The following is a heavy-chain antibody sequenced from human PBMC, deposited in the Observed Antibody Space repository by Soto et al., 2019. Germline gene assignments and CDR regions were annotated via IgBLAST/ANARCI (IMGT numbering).Heavy chain of an antibody. CDR1: GGSFSGYY. V-gene: IGHV4-34*01. J-gene: IGHJ6*02. CDR3: ARGGYCSSTSCYHYYYYGMDV. CDR2: INHSGST. D-gene: IGHD2-2*01. Sequence: QVQLQKWGAVLLKPSETLSLTCAVYGGSFSGYYWSWIRQPPGKGLEWIGEINHSGSTNYNPSLKSRVTISVDTSKNQFTMKLSSVTAADTAVYYCARGGYCSSTSCYHYYYYGMDVWGQGTTVTVSS.